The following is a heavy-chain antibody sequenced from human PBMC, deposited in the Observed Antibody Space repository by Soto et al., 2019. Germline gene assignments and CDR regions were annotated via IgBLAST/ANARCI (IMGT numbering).Heavy chain of an antibody. CDR1: GGSISSGGYY. J-gene: IGHJ5*02. D-gene: IGHD6-13*01. Sequence: SDTLSLTCTVSGGSISSGGYYWSWIRQHPGKGLEWIGYIYYSGSTYYNPSLKSRVTISVDTSKNQFSLKLSSVTAADTAVYYCARNPLLPDLIAAAATDDNWFDPWGQGTLVTVSS. CDR2: IYYSGST. V-gene: IGHV4-31*03. CDR3: ARNPLLPDLIAAAATDDNWFDP.